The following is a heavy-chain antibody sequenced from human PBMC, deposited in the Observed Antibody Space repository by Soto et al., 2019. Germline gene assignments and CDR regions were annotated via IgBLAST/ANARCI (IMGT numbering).Heavy chain of an antibody. CDR3: ARHIGPYYYGSGSPSPYCGMDV. V-gene: IGHV5-51*01. CDR1: GYSFTSYW. D-gene: IGHD3-10*01. Sequence: GESLKISCKGSGYSFTSYWIGWVRQMPGKGLEWMGIIYPGDSDTRYSPSFQGQVTISADKSISTAYLQWSSLKASDTAMYYCARHIGPYYYGSGSPSPYCGMDVWGQGTTVTVSS. J-gene: IGHJ6*02. CDR2: IYPGDSDT.